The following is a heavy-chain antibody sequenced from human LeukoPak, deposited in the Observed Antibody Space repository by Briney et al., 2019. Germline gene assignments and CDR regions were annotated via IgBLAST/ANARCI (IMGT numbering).Heavy chain of an antibody. D-gene: IGHD2-2*01. CDR2: IYHSGST. Sequence: PSETLSLTCTVSGYSISSDYYWGWIRQPPGKGLEWIGSIYHSGSTYYNPSLKSRVSISVDMSKNQFSLKLSPVTAADTAVYYCARTQSGVGYCSSTSCYARAEYYFDYWGQGTLVTVSS. V-gene: IGHV4-38-2*02. CDR3: ARTQSGVGYCSSTSCYARAEYYFDY. CDR1: GYSISSDYY. J-gene: IGHJ4*02.